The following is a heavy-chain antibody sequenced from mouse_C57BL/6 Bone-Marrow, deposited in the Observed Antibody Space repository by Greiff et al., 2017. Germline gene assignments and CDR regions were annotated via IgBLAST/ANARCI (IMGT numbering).Heavy chain of an antibody. CDR1: GFTFSSYA. CDR2: ISDGGSYT. J-gene: IGHJ3*01. CDR3: ARDPYYYGSSYPAWFAY. V-gene: IGHV5-4*01. D-gene: IGHD1-1*01. Sequence: EVKLQESGGGLVKPGGSLKLSCAASGFTFSSYAMSWVRQTPEKRLEWVATISDGGSYTYYPDNVKGRFTISRDNAKNNLYLQMSHLKSEDTAMYYCARDPYYYGSSYPAWFAYWGQGTLVTVSA.